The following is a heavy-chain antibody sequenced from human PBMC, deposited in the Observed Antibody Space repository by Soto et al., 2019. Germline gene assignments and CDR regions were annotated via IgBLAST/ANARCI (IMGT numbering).Heavy chain of an antibody. Sequence: ASVKVSCKASGYTFTSYGISWVRQAPGQGLEWMGWISAYNGNTNYAQKPQGRVTMTTDTSTSTAYMELRSLRSDDTAVYYCARELGVVYYDSSGYSNNWFAPWGQGTLVTVSS. V-gene: IGHV1-18*01. D-gene: IGHD3-22*01. CDR2: ISAYNGNT. J-gene: IGHJ5*02. CDR3: ARELGVVYYDSSGYSNNWFAP. CDR1: GYTFTSYG.